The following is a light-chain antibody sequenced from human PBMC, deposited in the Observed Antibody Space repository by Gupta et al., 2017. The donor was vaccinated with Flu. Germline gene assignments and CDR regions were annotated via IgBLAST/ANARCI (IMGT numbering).Light chain of an antibody. CDR3: QQRSISLS. J-gene: IGKJ4*01. Sequence: SPATLALAPGERATRSCRASQSVGSRLAWYQQKPGQAPRLLNYDASNKATGIPARCSGSGSGTDFTLTISSLEPEDFAVYYCQQRSISLSFGGGTKVESK. CDR1: QSVGSR. V-gene: IGKV3-11*01. CDR2: DAS.